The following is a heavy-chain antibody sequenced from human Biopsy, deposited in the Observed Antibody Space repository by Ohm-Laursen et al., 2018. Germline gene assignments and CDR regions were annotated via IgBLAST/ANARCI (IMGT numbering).Heavy chain of an antibody. CDR2: ISWDGGSE. Sequence: SLRLSCSASGFTFADHVMHWVRQAPGKGLEWVSGISWDGGSEGYADSVKGRFTISRDNAKNSLFLQMNSLTTEDPALYYCVRGYSSSWSGYLDHWGQGTLVTVSS. J-gene: IGHJ4*02. D-gene: IGHD3-3*01. CDR3: VRGYSSSWSGYLDH. V-gene: IGHV3-9*01. CDR1: GFTFADHV.